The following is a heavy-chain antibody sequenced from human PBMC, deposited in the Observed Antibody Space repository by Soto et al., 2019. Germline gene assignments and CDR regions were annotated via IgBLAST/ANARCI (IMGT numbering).Heavy chain of an antibody. J-gene: IGHJ3*02. Sequence: ASVKVSCKVSGYTLTELSMHWVRQAPGKGLEWMGGFDPEDGETIYAQKFQGRVTMTEATSTDTAYMELSSLRSEDTDVYYCATVGWLVPVDAFDIWGQGTMVTVSS. CDR3: ATVGWLVPVDAFDI. D-gene: IGHD6-6*01. V-gene: IGHV1-24*01. CDR2: FDPEDGET. CDR1: GYTLTELS.